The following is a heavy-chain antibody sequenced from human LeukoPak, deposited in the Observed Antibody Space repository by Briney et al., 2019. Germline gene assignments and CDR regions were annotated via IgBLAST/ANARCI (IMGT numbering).Heavy chain of an antibody. V-gene: IGHV4-31*03. CDR1: GGSISSGGYY. J-gene: IGHJ5*02. Sequence: SQTLSLTCTVSGGSISSGGYYWSWIRQPPGKGLEWIGNIYYIGSTYYNPSLKSRLTISVDTSKNQFSLKLSSVTAADTAVYYCARDSRSGYGNWFDPWGQGILVTVSS. CDR3: ARDSRSGYGNWFDP. D-gene: IGHD5-12*01. CDR2: IYYIGST.